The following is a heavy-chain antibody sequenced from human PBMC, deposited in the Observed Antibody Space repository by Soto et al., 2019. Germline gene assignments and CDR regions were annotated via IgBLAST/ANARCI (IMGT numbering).Heavy chain of an antibody. CDR3: SRQDGSSSGTFDY. CDR1: GGSISSSSYY. J-gene: IGHJ4*02. V-gene: IGHV4-39*01. D-gene: IGHD6-13*01. CDR2: IYYSGST. Sequence: QLQLQESGPGLVKPSETLSLTCTVSGGSISSSSYYWGWIRQPPGKGLEWIGSIYYSGSTYYNPSLKSRVHMSVDTAQHQFSLKLSSVTAADTAVYYWSRQDGSSSGTFDYWGQGTLVTVSS.